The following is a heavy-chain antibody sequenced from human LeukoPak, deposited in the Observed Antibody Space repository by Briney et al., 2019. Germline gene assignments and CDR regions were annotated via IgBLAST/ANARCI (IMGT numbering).Heavy chain of an antibody. CDR2: ISSSSSYI. D-gene: IGHD3-22*01. CDR3: ARAGRYSYDTSGYYYDAFDI. CDR1: GFTFSSYS. Sequence: GGSLRLSCAASGFTFSSYSMNWVRQAPGKGLEWVSSISSSSSYIYYADSVKGRFTISRDNAKNSLYLQMNSLRAEDTAVYFCARAGRYSYDTSGYYYDAFDIWGQGTMVTVSS. V-gene: IGHV3-21*01. J-gene: IGHJ3*02.